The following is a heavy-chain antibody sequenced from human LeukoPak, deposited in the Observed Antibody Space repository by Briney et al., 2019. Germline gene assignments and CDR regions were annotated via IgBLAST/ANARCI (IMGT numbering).Heavy chain of an antibody. V-gene: IGHV4-59*01. CDR2: IYYSGST. CDR3: ARDWDGGSYHD. Sequence: YPSETLSLTCTVSGGSISSYYWSWIRQPPGKGLEWIGYIYYSGSTNYNPSLKSRVTISVDTSKNQFSLKLSSVTAEDTAVYYCARDWDGGSYHDWGQGTLVTVSS. CDR1: GGSISSYY. J-gene: IGHJ4*02. D-gene: IGHD2-15*01.